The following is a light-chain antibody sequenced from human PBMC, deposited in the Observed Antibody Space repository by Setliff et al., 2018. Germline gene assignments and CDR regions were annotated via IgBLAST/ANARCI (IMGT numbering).Light chain of an antibody. Sequence: QSALTQPASVSGSPGQSITISCTGTSSDVGSHNLVSWYQQHPGKAPKLMIYEVSKRPSGVSNRFSGSKSGNTASLTISGLQAEDEADYYCCSYAGSPYVFGTGTKVTVL. CDR1: SSDVGSHNL. J-gene: IGLJ1*01. CDR3: CSYAGSPYV. CDR2: EVS. V-gene: IGLV2-23*02.